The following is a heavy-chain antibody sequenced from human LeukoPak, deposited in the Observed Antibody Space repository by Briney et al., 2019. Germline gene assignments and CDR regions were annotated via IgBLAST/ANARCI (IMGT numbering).Heavy chain of an antibody. V-gene: IGHV4-59*01. CDR2: ISNNGGT. D-gene: IGHD1-7*01. Sequence: SETLSLTCSVSGCSFNNDYWSWIRQTPGKGLEWIGYISNNGGTIYNPSLKTRVTISVDTSKKQFFLKLASVTAADTAVYFCVRDRGPNLHYYIDVWGKGTTVTVSS. CDR1: GCSFNNDY. CDR3: VRDRGPNLHYYIDV. J-gene: IGHJ6*03.